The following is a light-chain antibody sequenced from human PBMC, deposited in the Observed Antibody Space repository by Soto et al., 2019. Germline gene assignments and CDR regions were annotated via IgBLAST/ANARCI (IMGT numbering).Light chain of an antibody. Sequence: EIVMTQSPATLSVSPGERVTLSCRASQSVSTRLAWYQHKPGQSPRLLIYGASSRATGIPDRFSGSGSGTDFTLTISRLEPEDFAVYYCQQYGSSPWTFGQGTKVDIK. V-gene: IGKV3-20*01. CDR1: QSVSTR. CDR2: GAS. J-gene: IGKJ1*01. CDR3: QQYGSSPWT.